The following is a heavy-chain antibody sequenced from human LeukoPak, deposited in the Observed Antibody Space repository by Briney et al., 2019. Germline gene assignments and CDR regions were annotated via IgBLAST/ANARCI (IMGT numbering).Heavy chain of an antibody. Sequence: SVKVSCKASGYTFTSYDINWVRQAPGQGLEWMGGIIPIFDTADYAQKFQGRLTITADESTSTAYMELSSLRAEDTAVYYCARDLLGSQTSYSSGAWDYWGQGTLVTVSS. CDR2: IIPIFDTA. CDR1: GYTFTSYD. D-gene: IGHD3-9*01. J-gene: IGHJ4*02. V-gene: IGHV1-69*13. CDR3: ARDLLGSQTSYSSGAWDY.